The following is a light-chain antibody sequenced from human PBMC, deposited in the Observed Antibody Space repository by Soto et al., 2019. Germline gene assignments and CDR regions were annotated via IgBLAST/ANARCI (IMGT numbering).Light chain of an antibody. V-gene: IGLV2-14*01. CDR2: DVS. CDR1: SSDVGGYTY. CDR3: SSYTSTHSYV. J-gene: IGLJ1*01. Sequence: ALTQPASVSGSPGQSIAISCTGTSSDVGGYTYVSWYQQHPGKAPKLMIYDVSSRPSGVSDRFSGSKSGNTASLTISGLQSEDEADYYCSSYTSTHSYVFGTGTRSPS.